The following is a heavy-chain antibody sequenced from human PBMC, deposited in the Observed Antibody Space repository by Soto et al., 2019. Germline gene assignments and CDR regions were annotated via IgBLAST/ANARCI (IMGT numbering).Heavy chain of an antibody. CDR2: ISGNSGSI. D-gene: IGHD6-19*01. J-gene: IGHJ4*02. Sequence: EVQLVESGGGLVQPGRSLRLSCAASGFTFGNYAMHWVRQAPGKGLEWVSGISGNSGSIYHADSVKGRFTISRDNAKNSMYLQMNSLSAEDTALYYCAKDMGSSGWYYFDYWGQGTLVTVSS. CDR3: AKDMGSSGWYYFDY. CDR1: GFTFGNYA. V-gene: IGHV3-9*01.